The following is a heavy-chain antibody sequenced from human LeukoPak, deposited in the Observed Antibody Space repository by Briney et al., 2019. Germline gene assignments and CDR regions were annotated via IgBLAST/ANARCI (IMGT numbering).Heavy chain of an antibody. CDR3: ARIYDSSGHPR. D-gene: IGHD3-22*01. J-gene: IGHJ4*02. V-gene: IGHV4-39*01. Sequence: AETLSLTCTVSGGSISSSSYYWGWIRQPPGKGLEWIGSIYYSGSTYYNPSLKSRVTISVDTSKNQFSLKLSSVTAADTAVYYCARIYDSSGHPRWGQGTLVTVSS. CDR1: GGSISSSSYY. CDR2: IYYSGST.